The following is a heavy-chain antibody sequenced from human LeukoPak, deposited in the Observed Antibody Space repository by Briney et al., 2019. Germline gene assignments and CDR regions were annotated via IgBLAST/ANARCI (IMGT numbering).Heavy chain of an antibody. V-gene: IGHV4-59*01. D-gene: IGHD2-2*01. CDR3: AVVPRTKYGSSGPYYFDY. CDR2: MYYCGSP. J-gene: IGHJ4*02. CDR1: GGSLSSYY. Sequence: SETLSLTCTVSGGSLSSYYWRCIRQPPGKGLEWIGYMYYCGSPNYNPSLKSRVTTSVDPSKNQFSLKLSSVTAADTAVYYCAVVPRTKYGSSGPYYFDYWGQGTLVTVSP.